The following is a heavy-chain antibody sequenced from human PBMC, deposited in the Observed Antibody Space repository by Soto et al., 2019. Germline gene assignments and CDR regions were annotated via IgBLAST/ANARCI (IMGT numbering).Heavy chain of an antibody. J-gene: IGHJ4*02. D-gene: IGHD3-10*01. CDR1: DDYLNAGTNY. Sequence: SETLTLTYTVSDDYLNAGTNYLHWDRQPPGKGLEWIGDINDSGTTNYNPSLKSRVTISVDTSKNQFSLKLSSVTAADTAVYYCARGTMVRGVIITNYFDYWGQGTLVTVSS. CDR2: INDSGTT. CDR3: ARGTMVRGVIITNYFDY. V-gene: IGHV4-39*07.